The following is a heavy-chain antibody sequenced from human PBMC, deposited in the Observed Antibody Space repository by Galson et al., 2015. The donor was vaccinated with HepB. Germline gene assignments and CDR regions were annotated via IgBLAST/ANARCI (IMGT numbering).Heavy chain of an antibody. CDR1: GYTFTHYY. Sequence: CKASGYTFTHYYIHWVRQAPGQGLEWMGWVNPRGGVTDYAQKFQDRVTLTGDTSITTAYMEMSDMKSDDTAVYYCARSSLYNWNGYDAFDIWGQGTLVTVSS. CDR2: VNPRGGVT. CDR3: ARSSLYNWNGYDAFDI. V-gene: IGHV1-2*02. J-gene: IGHJ3*02. D-gene: IGHD1-1*01.